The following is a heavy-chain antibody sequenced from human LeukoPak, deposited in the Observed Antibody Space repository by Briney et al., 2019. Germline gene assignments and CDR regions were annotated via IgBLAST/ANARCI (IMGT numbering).Heavy chain of an antibody. CDR3: AGEPALWAFDI. CDR1: GGSISSYY. D-gene: IGHD2-21*01. Sequence: SETLSLTCTVSGGSISSYYWSWIRQPAGKGLEWIGRIYTSGSTNYNPSLKSRVTISVDKSKNQFSLKLSSVTAADTAVYYCAGEPALWAFDIWGQGTMVTVSS. V-gene: IGHV4-4*07. J-gene: IGHJ3*02. CDR2: IYTSGST.